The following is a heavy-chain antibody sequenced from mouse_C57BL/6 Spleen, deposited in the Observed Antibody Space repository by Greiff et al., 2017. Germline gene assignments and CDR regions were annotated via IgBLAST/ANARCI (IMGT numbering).Heavy chain of an antibody. V-gene: IGHV1-4*01. Sequence: VKLVESGAELARPGASVKMSCKASGYTFTSYTMHWVKQRPGQGLEWIGYINPSSGYTKYNQKFKDKATLTADKSSSTAYMQLSSLTSEDSAIYYCAREAGSSPDWYFGVGGTGTTVTVAS. D-gene: IGHD1-1*01. J-gene: IGHJ1*03. CDR3: AREAGSSPDWYFGV. CDR2: INPSSGYT. CDR1: GYTFTSYT.